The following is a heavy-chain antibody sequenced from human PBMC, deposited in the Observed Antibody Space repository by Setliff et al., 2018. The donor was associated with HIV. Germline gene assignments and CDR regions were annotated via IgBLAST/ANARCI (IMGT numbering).Heavy chain of an antibody. CDR1: GGPLSGYF. J-gene: IGHJ4*02. V-gene: IGHV4-34*01. CDR2: ISFSGTT. D-gene: IGHD3-3*01. CDR3: VRGGGEHYDFLSGHYTPWGDF. Sequence: PSETLSLTCAVYGGPLSGYFWSWIRQSPGKGLEWIGEISFSGTTNYNPSLKSRVTISIDTSKEWFSLRLTSVTRADTATYYCVRGGGEHYDFLSGHYTPWGDFWGQGTLVTVSS.